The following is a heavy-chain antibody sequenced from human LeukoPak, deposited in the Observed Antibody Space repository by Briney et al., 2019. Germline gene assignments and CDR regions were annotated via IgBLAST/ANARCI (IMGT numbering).Heavy chain of an antibody. V-gene: IGHV3-21*01. CDR2: ISSSGGYI. J-gene: IGHJ4*02. Sequence: GRSLRLSCAASGFTFDDYAMHWVRQAPGKGLEWVSTISSSGGYIYYSDSVKGRFTISRDNSKNSLYLQMTSLRPEDTALYYCARKVGDHYDSSGYPDCWGQGTLVTVSS. CDR1: GFTFDDYA. D-gene: IGHD3-22*01. CDR3: ARKVGDHYDSSGYPDC.